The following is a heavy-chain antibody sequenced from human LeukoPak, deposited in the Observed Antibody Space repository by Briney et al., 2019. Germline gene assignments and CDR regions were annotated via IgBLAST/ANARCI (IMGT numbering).Heavy chain of an antibody. CDR2: INHSGST. CDR1: GGSFSGYY. J-gene: IGHJ6*03. Sequence: SETLSLTCAVYGGSFSGYYWSWIRQPPGKGLEWIGEINHSGSTNYNPSLKSRVTISVDTSKNQFSLKLSSVTAADTAVYYCARGIGYGSGSYYYYMDVWGKGTTVTVSS. D-gene: IGHD3-10*01. CDR3: ARGIGYGSGSYYYYMDV. V-gene: IGHV4-34*01.